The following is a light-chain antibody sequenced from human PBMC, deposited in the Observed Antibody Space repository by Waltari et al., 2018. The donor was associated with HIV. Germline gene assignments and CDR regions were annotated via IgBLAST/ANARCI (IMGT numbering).Light chain of an antibody. CDR2: DVN. Sequence: QSALTQPASVSGSPGQSISISCTGSSSTVGAFNFFPWSQPHPGQAPKLIIYDVNYRPSGISSRFSGSKSGNTATLTISGLQAEDEADYYCSSYTGSDTLLGVFGTGTKVTVL. V-gene: IGLV2-14*01. J-gene: IGLJ1*01. CDR3: SSYTGSDTLLGV. CDR1: SSTVGAFNF.